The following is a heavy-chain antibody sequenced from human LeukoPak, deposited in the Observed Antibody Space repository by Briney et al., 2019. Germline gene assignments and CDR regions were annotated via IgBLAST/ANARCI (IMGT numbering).Heavy chain of an antibody. CDR2: IYYSGST. J-gene: IGHJ4*02. Sequence: PSETLSLTCTVSGGSISSGDYYWGWIRQPPGKGLEWIGYIYYSGSTNYNPSLKSRVTISVDTSKNQFSLKLSSVTAADTAVYYCAGYRVSTYFDYWGQGTLVSVSS. CDR3: AGYRVSTYFDY. CDR1: GGSISSGDYY. V-gene: IGHV4-61*08. D-gene: IGHD5/OR15-5a*01.